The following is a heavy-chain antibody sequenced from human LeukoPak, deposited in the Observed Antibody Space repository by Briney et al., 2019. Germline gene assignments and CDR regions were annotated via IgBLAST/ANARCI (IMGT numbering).Heavy chain of an antibody. Sequence: PGGSLRLSCAASGFTFSSYGMHWVRQAPGKGLEWVAFIRYDGSNKYYADSVKGRFTISRDNSKNTLYLQMNSLRAEDTAVYYCARDPRYCNGASCPWSFYYYGMDVWGQGTTVTVSS. CDR3: ARDPRYCNGASCPWSFYYYGMDV. CDR1: GFTFSSYG. CDR2: IRYDGSNK. V-gene: IGHV3-30*02. D-gene: IGHD2-15*01. J-gene: IGHJ6*02.